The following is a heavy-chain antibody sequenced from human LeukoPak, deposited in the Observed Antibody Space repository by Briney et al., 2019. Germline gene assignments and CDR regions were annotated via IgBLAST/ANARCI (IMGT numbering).Heavy chain of an antibody. Sequence: GGSLRLSCAASGFTVSSNYMSWVRQAPGKGLEWVSTISGSAGSTYYADSVKGRFTISRDNSKNTLYLQMNSLRAEDTAVYYCAKVGLVGATTRDRSYFDYWGQGTLVTVSS. J-gene: IGHJ4*02. CDR3: AKVGLVGATTRDRSYFDY. V-gene: IGHV3-23*01. CDR1: GFTVSSNY. D-gene: IGHD1-26*01. CDR2: ISGSAGST.